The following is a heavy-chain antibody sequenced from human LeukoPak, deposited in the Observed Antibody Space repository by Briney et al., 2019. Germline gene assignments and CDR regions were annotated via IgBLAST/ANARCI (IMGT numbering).Heavy chain of an antibody. D-gene: IGHD3-22*01. V-gene: IGHV3-23*01. Sequence: PGGSLRLSCAASGFTFSSCAMSWVRQAPGKGLEWVSAIGGSGGTTYYTYYADSGKGRFTISRDNSKNTRYLQMNSLRAEDTAVYYCARESPYYDSSGLFDYWGQGTLVTVSS. CDR2: IGGSGGTTYYT. J-gene: IGHJ4*02. CDR1: GFTFSSCA. CDR3: ARESPYYDSSGLFDY.